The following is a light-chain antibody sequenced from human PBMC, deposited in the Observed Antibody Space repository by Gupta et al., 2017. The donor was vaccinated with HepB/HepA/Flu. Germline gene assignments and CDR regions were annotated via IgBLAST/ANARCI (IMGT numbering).Light chain of an antibody. CDR2: WAS. CDR1: QSVLYSSNNKHY. V-gene: IGKV4-1*01. Sequence: DIVMTQSPDSLAVSLGERATINCKSSQSVLYSSNNKHYLAWYQQKPGQPPKLLIYWASTRESGVPDRFSGSGSGTDFTLTISILQAEDVAVYYCQQDYSTPRTFGQGTKVEIK. CDR3: QQDYSTPRT. J-gene: IGKJ1*01.